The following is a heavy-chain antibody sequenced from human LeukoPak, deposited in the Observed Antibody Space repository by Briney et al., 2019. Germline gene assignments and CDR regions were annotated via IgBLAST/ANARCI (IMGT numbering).Heavy chain of an antibody. CDR1: GFTFSSYA. D-gene: IGHD5-18*01. Sequence: GRSLRLSCAASGFTFSSYAIHWVRQAPGKGLEWVAVISYDGSNKYYADSVKGRFTISRDNSKNTLYLQMNSLRAEDTAVYYCAKGQIKGRYSYGYMIDYWGQGTLVTVSS. J-gene: IGHJ4*02. V-gene: IGHV3-30-3*01. CDR3: AKGQIKGRYSYGYMIDY. CDR2: ISYDGSNK.